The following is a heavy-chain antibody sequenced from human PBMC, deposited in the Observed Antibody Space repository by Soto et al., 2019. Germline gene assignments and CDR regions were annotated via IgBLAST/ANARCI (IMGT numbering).Heavy chain of an antibody. D-gene: IGHD1-1*01. V-gene: IGHV3-11*01. J-gene: IGHJ5*02. CDR3: ATKGGGKYFGFDP. Sequence: QVQLVESGGGFVKPGGSLRLSCAASGFTFSDYYMSWIRQAPGKGLEWVSYISSGGTTIYYADSVKGRFTISRDDAKNSLYLQMNRLRAEDTAVYFCATKGGGKYFGFDPWGQGTLVTVSA. CDR2: ISSGGTTI. CDR1: GFTFSDYY.